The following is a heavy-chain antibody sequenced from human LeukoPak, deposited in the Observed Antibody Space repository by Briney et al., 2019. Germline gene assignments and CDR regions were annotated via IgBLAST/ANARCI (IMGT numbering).Heavy chain of an antibody. D-gene: IGHD1-26*01. V-gene: IGHV4-39*07. J-gene: IGHJ5*02. CDR2: IYYSGSI. Sequence: SETLSLTCSVSGGSIKSSTYYWVWIRQAPGKGLEWIGNIYYSGSIYYNPSLNSRVTISVDTSKNQFSLKLSSVTAADTAVYYCARGTRIVFKNWFDPWGQGTLVTVSS. CDR3: ARGTRIVFKNWFDP. CDR1: GGSIKSSTYY.